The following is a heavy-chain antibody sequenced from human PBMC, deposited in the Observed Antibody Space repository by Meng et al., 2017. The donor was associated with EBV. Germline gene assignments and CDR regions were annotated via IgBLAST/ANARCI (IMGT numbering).Heavy chain of an antibody. Sequence: QVQLVQAEAEVTKPGSSVKCSCKASGGTFSSYAISWVRQAPGQGLEWMGGIIPIFGTANYEQKFQGRVTITADESTSTAYMELSSLRSEDTAVYYCAREGDGYNYPDYWGQGTLVTVSS. CDR3: AREGDGYNYPDY. CDR2: IIPIFGTA. D-gene: IGHD5-24*01. V-gene: IGHV1-69*01. CDR1: GGTFSSYA. J-gene: IGHJ4*02.